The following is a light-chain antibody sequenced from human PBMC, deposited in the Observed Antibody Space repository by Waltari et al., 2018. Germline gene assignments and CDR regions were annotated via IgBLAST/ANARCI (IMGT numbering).Light chain of an antibody. V-gene: IGKV3-20*01. CDR3: QQYGSSPLYT. J-gene: IGKJ2*01. CDR1: QRVHSSY. Sequence: DIVLTQSPGTLSLSPGERATLSCRASQRVHSSYVAWYRQQPGQAPSLLIFGTSTRATGIPDRFNGSGAGTDFTLTISRLEPEDVAVYFCQQYGSSPLYTFGQGTKLEIK. CDR2: GTS.